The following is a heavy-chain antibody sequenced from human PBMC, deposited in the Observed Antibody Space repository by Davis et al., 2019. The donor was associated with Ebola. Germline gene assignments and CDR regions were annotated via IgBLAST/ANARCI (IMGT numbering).Heavy chain of an antibody. D-gene: IGHD7-27*01. Sequence: SVKVSCKASGYTFTGYYIHWVRQAPGQGLEWVGGIIPVYGITRYAQKFEGRVTVTADESTNTVYMELSSLTFEDTALYYCARDPKTGELDYWGQGTLVTVSS. CDR3: ARDPKTGELDY. J-gene: IGHJ4*02. CDR1: GYTFTGYY. CDR2: IIPVYGIT. V-gene: IGHV1-69*13.